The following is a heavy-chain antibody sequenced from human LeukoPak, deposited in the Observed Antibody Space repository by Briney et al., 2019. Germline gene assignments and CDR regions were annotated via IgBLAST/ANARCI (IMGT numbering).Heavy chain of an antibody. V-gene: IGHV1-24*01. J-gene: IGHJ6*03. CDR2: FDPEDGET. CDR1: GYTLTELS. D-gene: IGHD3-22*01. Sequence: ASVKVSCKVSGYTLTELSMHWVRQAPGKGLEWMGGFDPEDGETIYAQKFQGRVTITTDESTSTAYMELSSLRSEDTAVYYCASRSPTMIVEKGDYYYYYMDVWGKGTTVTVSS. CDR3: ASRSPTMIVEKGDYYYYYMDV.